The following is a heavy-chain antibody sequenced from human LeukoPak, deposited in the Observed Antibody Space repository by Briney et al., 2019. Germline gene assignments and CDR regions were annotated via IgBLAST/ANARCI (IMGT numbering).Heavy chain of an antibody. CDR1: GVSIIGHF. CDR3: ARGGASSRYFGY. D-gene: IGHD1-26*01. CDR2: VSYSGDT. Sequence: SETLSLTCTVSGVSIIGHFWSWLRQPPGKGLEWIGFVSYSGDTNYSPSFNGRVTISLDTSKSQFSLNLNSVTAADTAVYFCARGGASSRYFGYWGQGTLVTVSS. V-gene: IGHV4-59*11. J-gene: IGHJ4*02.